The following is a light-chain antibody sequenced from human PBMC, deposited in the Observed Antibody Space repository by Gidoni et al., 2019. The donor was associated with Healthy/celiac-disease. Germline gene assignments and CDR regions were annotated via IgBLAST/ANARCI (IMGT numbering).Light chain of an antibody. Sequence: DIQMTQSPSSLSASGGDRVTITCRASKSISSYLNWYQQKPGKAPKLLIYAASSLQSGVPSRLSGSGSGTDFTLTISSLQPEDFATYYCQQSYSTPLLTFGGGTKVEIK. V-gene: IGKV1-39*01. CDR2: AAS. J-gene: IGKJ4*02. CDR3: QQSYSTPLLT. CDR1: KSISSY.